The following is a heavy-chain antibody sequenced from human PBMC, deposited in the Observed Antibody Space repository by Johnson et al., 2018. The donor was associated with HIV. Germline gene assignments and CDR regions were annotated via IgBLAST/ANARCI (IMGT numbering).Heavy chain of an antibody. Sequence: QVQLVEPGGGVVQPGRSPRLSCPPSGITFSSYGMPWVRQSPGKGLERVAAISYDGSNKYHADSVKGRFTISRDNSKNTLYLQMNSLRAEDTAVYYCATPQEGYSAFDIWGQGTMVTVSS. CDR1: GITFSSYG. CDR3: ATPQEGYSAFDI. CDR2: ISYDGSNK. V-gene: IGHV3-30*03. J-gene: IGHJ3*02. D-gene: IGHD2-15*01.